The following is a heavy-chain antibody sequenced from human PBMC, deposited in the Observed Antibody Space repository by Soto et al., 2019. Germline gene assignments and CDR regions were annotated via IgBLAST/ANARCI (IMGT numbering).Heavy chain of an antibody. CDR2: ISFDGNDK. Sequence: QVQLVESGGGVVQPGTSLRLSCAASGFTFSTYGMHWVRQAPGKGPEWVAVISFDGNDKYYADSVKGRFTISRGNSRNTLDLELNSLRGEDTAVYYCATQNVVRETPRVFDYWGQGTLVTVSS. J-gene: IGHJ4*02. CDR3: ATQNVVRETPRVFDY. D-gene: IGHD1-1*01. CDR1: GFTFSTYG. V-gene: IGHV3-30*03.